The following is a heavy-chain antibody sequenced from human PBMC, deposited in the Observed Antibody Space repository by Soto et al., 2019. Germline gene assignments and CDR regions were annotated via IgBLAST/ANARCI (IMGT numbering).Heavy chain of an antibody. D-gene: IGHD2-15*01. CDR2: IYYSGST. CDR1: GRSISSVNYY. V-gene: IGHV4-30-4*01. CDR3: ARYGSGECNRGSCYSPFDY. J-gene: IGHJ4*02. Sequence: QVQLQESGPGLVKPSQTLSLTCTVSGRSISSVNYYWSWIRQPPVKGLEWIGYIYYSGSTYYNPSLRSRVTISVDTSKNQFSLKLSSVTAADTAVYYCARYGSGECNRGSCYSPFDYWGQGTLVTVSS.